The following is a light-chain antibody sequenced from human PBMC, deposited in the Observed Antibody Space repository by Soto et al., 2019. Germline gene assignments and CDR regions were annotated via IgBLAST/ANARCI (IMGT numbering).Light chain of an antibody. CDR3: SSYTSSSTRVV. J-gene: IGLJ2*01. CDR2: EVS. V-gene: IGLV2-14*01. Sequence: QSALTQPASVSGSPGQSITISCTGTSSDVGGYNYVSWYQQHPGKAPKLTIYEVSNRPSGVSNRFSGSKSGNTASLTISGLQAEDEADYYCSSYTSSSTRVVFGGGTKVTVL. CDR1: SSDVGGYNY.